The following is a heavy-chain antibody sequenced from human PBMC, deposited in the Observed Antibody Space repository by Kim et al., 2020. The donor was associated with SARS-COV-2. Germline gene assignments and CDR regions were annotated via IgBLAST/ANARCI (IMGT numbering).Heavy chain of an antibody. J-gene: IGHJ5*02. CDR3: ARLDFASGGYFWFDP. CDR1: GGSITSGTW. CDR2: ISHSGNT. V-gene: IGHV4-4*02. Sequence: SETLSLTCGVSGGSITSGTWWSWVRQAPGKGLEWIGEISHSGNTNYSPSLRSRVIISVDKSKNQFSLSLNSVTAADTAVYYCARLDFASGGYFWFDPWG. D-gene: IGHD1-26*01.